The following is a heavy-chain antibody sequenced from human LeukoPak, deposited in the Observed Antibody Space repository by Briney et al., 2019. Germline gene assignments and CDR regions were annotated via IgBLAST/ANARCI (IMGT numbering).Heavy chain of an antibody. CDR1: GFTFSSYA. D-gene: IGHD4-17*01. CDR3: AKVHHDSGVY. Sequence: GGSLRLSCAASGFTFSSYAMSWVRQAPGKGLEWVSSISGSGDSTYYEDSVKGRFTISRDNSKNTLYLQINSLRAEDTAVYYCAKVHHDSGVYWGQGTLVTVSS. CDR2: ISGSGDST. V-gene: IGHV3-23*01. J-gene: IGHJ4*02.